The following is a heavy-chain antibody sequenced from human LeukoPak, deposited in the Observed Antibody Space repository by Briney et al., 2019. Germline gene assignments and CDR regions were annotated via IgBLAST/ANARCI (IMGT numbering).Heavy chain of an antibody. CDR2: IYPGDSDT. CDR1: GYNFDTYW. CDR3: ARPMVRGQDDNY. V-gene: IGHV5-51*01. D-gene: IGHD3-10*01. Sequence: GEALKISCKGSGYNFDTYWIAWVRQMPGKGLEWMGIIYPGDSDTRYSPSFQGQVTISADKSIRTAYLQWSSLKASDTAMYYCARPMVRGQDDNYWGQGTLVTVSS. J-gene: IGHJ4*02.